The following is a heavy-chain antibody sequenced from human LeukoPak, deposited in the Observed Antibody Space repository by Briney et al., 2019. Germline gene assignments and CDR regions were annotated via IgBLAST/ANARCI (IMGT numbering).Heavy chain of an antibody. Sequence: GGSLRLSCAASSFTFSKYWFHWVRQAPGKGLDWVSRIDTNGRTTDYADSVEGRFTISRDNAKNTLFLEMNSLRAEDTAVYYCARDLAGADDYWGQGTLVTVSS. V-gene: IGHV3-74*01. CDR2: IDTNGRTT. D-gene: IGHD6-13*01. CDR1: SFTFSKYW. J-gene: IGHJ4*02. CDR3: ARDLAGADDY.